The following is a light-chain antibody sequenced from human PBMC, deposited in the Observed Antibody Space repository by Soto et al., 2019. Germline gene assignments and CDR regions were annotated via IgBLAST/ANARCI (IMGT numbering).Light chain of an antibody. CDR3: QQSYITPT. Sequence: IQITQKKSSLSASVRDRVTITFRASQIISGSLNWYQQQPGKAPKLLIYGASTLQSGVPSRFSGSGSGTDYTLTISSLQPEDFATYYCQQSYITPTFGHATRLEIK. CDR1: QIISGS. V-gene: IGKV1-39*01. J-gene: IGKJ5*01. CDR2: GAS.